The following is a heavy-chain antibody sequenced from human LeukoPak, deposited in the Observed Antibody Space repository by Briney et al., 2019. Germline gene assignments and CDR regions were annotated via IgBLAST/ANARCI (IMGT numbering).Heavy chain of an antibody. D-gene: IGHD1-26*01. CDR1: GFTFSGYW. V-gene: IGHV3-7*05. CDR2: INQDGSEK. Sequence: GGSLRLSCAASGFTFSGYWMTWVRQAPGKGLEWVAYINQDGSEKFYLDSVKGRFTISRDNTKNSLYLQMNSLRAGDTAVYYCARDRGVVGNYDYWGQGTLVTVSS. J-gene: IGHJ4*02. CDR3: ARDRGVVGNYDY.